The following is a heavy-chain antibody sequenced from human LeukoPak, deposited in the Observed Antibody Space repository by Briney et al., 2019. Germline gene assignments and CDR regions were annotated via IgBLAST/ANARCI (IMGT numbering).Heavy chain of an antibody. CDR2: INHSGST. CDR3: ARGPKTYCSSTSCYKGMYYYYYYMDV. J-gene: IGHJ6*03. CDR1: GGSISSGGYY. D-gene: IGHD2-2*02. Sequence: SQTLSLTCTVSGGSISSGGYYWSWIRQPPGKGLEWIGEINHSGSTNYNPSLKGRVTISVDTSKNQFSLKLSSVTAADTAVYYCARGPKTYCSSTSCYKGMYYYYYYMDVWGKGTTVTVSS. V-gene: IGHV4-30-4*08.